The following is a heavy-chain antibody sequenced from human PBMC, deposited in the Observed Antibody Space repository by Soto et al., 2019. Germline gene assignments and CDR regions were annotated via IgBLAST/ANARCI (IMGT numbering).Heavy chain of an antibody. D-gene: IGHD3-10*01. CDR3: ARGRSNYGSLPMDV. J-gene: IGHJ6*03. CDR1: GFTFSSYS. V-gene: IGHV3-48*01. CDR2: ISSSSSTI. Sequence: EVQLVESGGGLVQPGGSLRLSCAASGFTFSSYSMNWVRQAPGKGREWVSYISSSSSTIYYADSVKGRFTISRDNAKNSLYLQMNSLRAEDTAVYYCARGRSNYGSLPMDVWGKGTTVTVSS.